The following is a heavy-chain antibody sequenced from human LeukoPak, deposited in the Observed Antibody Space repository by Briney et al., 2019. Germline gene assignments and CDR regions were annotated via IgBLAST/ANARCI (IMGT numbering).Heavy chain of an antibody. CDR1: GFTFSSYA. Sequence: PGRSLRLSCAASGFTFSSYAMHWVRQAPGKGLEWVAVISYDGSNKYYADSVKGRFTTSRDNAKNSLYLQMNSLRAEDTAVYYCARDVDTATDYWGQGTLVTVSS. CDR2: ISYDGSNK. D-gene: IGHD5-18*01. J-gene: IGHJ4*02. CDR3: ARDVDTATDY. V-gene: IGHV3-30-3*01.